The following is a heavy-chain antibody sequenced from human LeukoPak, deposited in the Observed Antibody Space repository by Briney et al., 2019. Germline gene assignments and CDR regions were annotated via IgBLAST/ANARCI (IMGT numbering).Heavy chain of an antibody. J-gene: IGHJ4*02. CDR3: ARDQGPGLAAAGTG. CDR1: GFTFSDYY. D-gene: IGHD6-13*01. V-gene: IGHV3-11*06. CDR2: ISSSSSYT. Sequence: GGSLRLSCAASGFTFSDYYMSWIRQAPGKGLEWVSYISSSSSYTSYADSVKGRFTISRDNAKNSLYLQMNSLRAEDTAVYYCARDQGPGLAAAGTGWGQGTLVTVSS.